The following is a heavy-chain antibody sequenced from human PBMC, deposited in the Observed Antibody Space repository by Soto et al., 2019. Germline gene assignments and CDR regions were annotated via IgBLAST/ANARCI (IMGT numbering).Heavy chain of an antibody. V-gene: IGHV1-46*01. J-gene: IGHJ6*02. CDR2: INPCGGST. CDR1: GYPFTSYY. D-gene: IGHD2-2*01. CDR3: ARDLDCSSTSCYPNPVNTPRDDGMDV. Sequence: XSVKVYCKASGYPFTSYYMRWVRQTPGQGLEWMGIINPCGGSTSYAQKFQCRVTMTRDTSTSTVYMELSSLRSEDTAVYYCARDLDCSSTSCYPNPVNTPRDDGMDVWGQGTTVTVSS.